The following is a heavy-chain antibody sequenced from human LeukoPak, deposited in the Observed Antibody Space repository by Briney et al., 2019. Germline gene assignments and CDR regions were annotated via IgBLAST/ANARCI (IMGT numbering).Heavy chain of an antibody. Sequence: SQTLSLTCTVSGGSISSGSYYWSWIRQPAGKGLEWIGRIYTSGSTNYNPSLKSRVTISVDTSKNQFSLKLSSVTAADTAVYYCARKGYSSSYPSPNWFDPWGQGTLVTVSS. CDR2: IYTSGST. J-gene: IGHJ5*02. CDR1: GGSISSGSYY. CDR3: ARKGYSSSYPSPNWFDP. D-gene: IGHD6-13*01. V-gene: IGHV4-61*02.